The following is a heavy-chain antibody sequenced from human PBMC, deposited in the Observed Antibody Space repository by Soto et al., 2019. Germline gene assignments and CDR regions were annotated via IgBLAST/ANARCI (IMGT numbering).Heavy chain of an antibody. J-gene: IGHJ5*02. V-gene: IGHV1-3*01. CDR3: ARDRRDGYPRGFDP. CDR2: INAGNGNT. Sequence: VQLVQSGAEVKKPGASVKVSCKASGYTFTSYAMHWVRHAPGQRLEWMGWINAGNGNTKYSQKCQGRVTITRDTSASTAYTELSSMRSEDTAVYYCARDRRDGYPRGFDPWGQGTLVTVSS. D-gene: IGHD5-12*01. CDR1: GYTFTSYA.